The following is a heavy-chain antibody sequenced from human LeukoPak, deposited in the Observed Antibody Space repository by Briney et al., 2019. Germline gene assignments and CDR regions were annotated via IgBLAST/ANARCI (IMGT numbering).Heavy chain of an antibody. J-gene: IGHJ4*02. Sequence: ASVKVSCKASGYTFTNYPLHWVRQAPGQRLEWMGWINTGNGDTKYSQKFQGRVAITRDTSASTAYMDLSSLRSEDTAVYYRARVLLSPYGPFDYWGQGTLVTVSS. D-gene: IGHD3-10*01. CDR2: INTGNGDT. V-gene: IGHV1-3*04. CDR1: GYTFTNYP. CDR3: ARVLLSPYGPFDY.